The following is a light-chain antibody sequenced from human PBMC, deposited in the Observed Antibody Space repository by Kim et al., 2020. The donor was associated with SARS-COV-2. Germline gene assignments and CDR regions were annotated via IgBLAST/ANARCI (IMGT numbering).Light chain of an antibody. CDR2: SDN. CDR3: STWDDSLNVV. Sequence: PEQSVAMSCSISSSNIGRNPVNWYQQLPGTAPKLLIYSDNQRPSGVPDRFSGSKSGTSASLAISGLQSADEAAYYCSTWDDSLNVVFGGGTQLTVL. CDR1: SSNIGRNP. V-gene: IGLV1-44*01. J-gene: IGLJ2*01.